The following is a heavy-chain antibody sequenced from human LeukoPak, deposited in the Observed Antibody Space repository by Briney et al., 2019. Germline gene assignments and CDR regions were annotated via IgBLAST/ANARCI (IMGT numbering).Heavy chain of an antibody. CDR1: GYRFTNYW. CDR2: IYPGDSDT. V-gene: IGHV5-51*01. J-gene: IGHJ6*03. Sequence: GESLKISCKGSGYRFTNYWIGWVRQMPGKGLEWMGIIYPGDSDTRYSPSFQGQATISADKSISTAYLQWSSLKASDTAMYYCARHRGDYRGGYYYYYMDVWGKGTTVTISS. CDR3: ARHRGDYRGGYYYYYMDV. D-gene: IGHD4-17*01.